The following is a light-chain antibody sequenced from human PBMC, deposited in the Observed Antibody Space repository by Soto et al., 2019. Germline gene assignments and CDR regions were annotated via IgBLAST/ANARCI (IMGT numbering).Light chain of an antibody. J-gene: IGKJ2*01. CDR2: KVS. V-gene: IGKV2-30*01. Sequence: DAVMTQSPLSLPVTVGQPASISCRSSRSLVYSDGNTYLSWLQQRPGQSPRRLLYKVSSRDSGVPDRFSGSGSGTDFTLKISRVEAEDVGIYYCMQGTHWPRTFGQGNRLEIK. CDR1: RSLVYSDGNTY. CDR3: MQGTHWPRT.